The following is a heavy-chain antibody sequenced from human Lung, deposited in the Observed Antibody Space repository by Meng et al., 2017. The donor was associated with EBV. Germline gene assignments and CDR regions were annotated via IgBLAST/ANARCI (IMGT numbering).Heavy chain of an antibody. CDR3: ARFYCSSTSCPHVLFDY. V-gene: IGHV1-18*01. J-gene: IGHJ4*02. Sequence: QVRRGHAEAGVKRPGASGKSSCEASGFIFTSYAISWVRQAPGQGLQYMGWISAYNGNTNYAQELQGRVTMTTDTSTSTAYMELRSLRFDDTAVYYCARFYCSSTSCPHVLFDYWGQGTLVTVSS. CDR2: ISAYNGNT. CDR1: GFIFTSYA. D-gene: IGHD2-2*01.